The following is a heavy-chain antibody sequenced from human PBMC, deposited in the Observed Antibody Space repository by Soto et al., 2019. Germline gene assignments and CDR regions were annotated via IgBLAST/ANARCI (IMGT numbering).Heavy chain of an antibody. CDR1: GFTFSSYG. J-gene: IGHJ4*02. V-gene: IGHV3-30*18. CDR2: ISYDGSNK. D-gene: IGHD5-12*01. Sequence: GGSLRLSCAASGFTFSSYGMHWVRQAPGKGLEWVAVISYDGSNKYYADSVKGRFTISRDNSKNTLYLQMNSLRAEDTAVYYCAKHRGRGYSGYEPLDYWGQGTLVTVSS. CDR3: AKHRGRGYSGYEPLDY.